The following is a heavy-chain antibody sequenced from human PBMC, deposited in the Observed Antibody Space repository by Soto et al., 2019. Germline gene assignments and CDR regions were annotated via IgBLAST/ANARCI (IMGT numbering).Heavy chain of an antibody. CDR1: GFTFSSYS. CDR3: ARDYSSYGPFDY. J-gene: IGHJ4*02. V-gene: IGHV3-48*01. CDR2: ISSSSSTI. D-gene: IGHD5-18*01. Sequence: GGSLRLSCAASGFTFSSYSMNWVHQAPGKGLEWVSYISSSSSTIYYADSVKGRFTISRDNAKNSLYLQMNSLRAEDTAVYYCARDYSSYGPFDYWGKGTLVTVAS.